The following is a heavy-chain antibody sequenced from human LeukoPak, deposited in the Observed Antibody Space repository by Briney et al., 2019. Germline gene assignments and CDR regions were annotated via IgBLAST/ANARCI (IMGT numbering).Heavy chain of an antibody. CDR1: GYTFTGYY. Sequence: ASVKVSCKASGYTFTGYYMHWVRQAPGQGLEWMGRINPNSGGTNYAQKFQGRVTMTRNTSISTAYMELSWLRSDDTAVYYCAIAPSGYSNYVGDWWGQGTLVTVSS. J-gene: IGHJ4*02. D-gene: IGHD4-11*01. CDR3: AIAPSGYSNYVGDW. V-gene: IGHV1-2*06. CDR2: INPNSGGT.